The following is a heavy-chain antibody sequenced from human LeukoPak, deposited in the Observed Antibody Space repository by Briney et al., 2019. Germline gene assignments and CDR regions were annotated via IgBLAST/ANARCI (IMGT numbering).Heavy chain of an antibody. CDR1: GFTFDDYA. Sequence: SGRSLRLSCAASGFTFDDYAMHWVRQAPGKGLEWVSGISWNSGSIGYADSVKGRFTISRDNAKNSLYLQMNSLRAEDTAFYYCAKDISIAAIKPYYFDYWGQGTLVTVSS. J-gene: IGHJ4*02. CDR3: AKDISIAAIKPYYFDY. V-gene: IGHV3-9*01. CDR2: ISWNSGSI. D-gene: IGHD6-6*01.